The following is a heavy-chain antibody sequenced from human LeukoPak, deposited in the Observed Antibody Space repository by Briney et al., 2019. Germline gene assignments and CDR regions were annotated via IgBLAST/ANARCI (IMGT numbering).Heavy chain of an antibody. CDR1: GYSFTGHY. V-gene: IGHV1-2*02. Sequence: ASVKVSCKASGYSFTGHYMHWVRQAPGQGLEWMGWINPKSGGTNYAQRLQGRVTMTTDTSTSTAYMELRSLRSDDTAVYYCARDLIQLWLFDYWGQGTLVTVSS. D-gene: IGHD5-18*01. CDR3: ARDLIQLWLFDY. CDR2: INPKSGGT. J-gene: IGHJ4*02.